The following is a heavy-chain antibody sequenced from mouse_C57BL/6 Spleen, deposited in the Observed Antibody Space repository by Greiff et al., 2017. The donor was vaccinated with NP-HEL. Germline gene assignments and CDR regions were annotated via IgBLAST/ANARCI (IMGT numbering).Heavy chain of an antibody. V-gene: IGHV5-4*01. CDR2: ISDGGSYT. J-gene: IGHJ2*01. CDR1: GFTFSSYA. D-gene: IGHD1-1*01. CDR3: AREHYYGSSHDY. Sequence: EVKLVESGGGLVKPGGSLKLSCAASGFTFSSYAMSWVRQTPEKRLEWVATISDGGSYTYYPDNVKGRFTISRDNAKNNLYLQMSHLKSEDTAMYYCAREHYYGSSHDYWGKGTTLTVSS.